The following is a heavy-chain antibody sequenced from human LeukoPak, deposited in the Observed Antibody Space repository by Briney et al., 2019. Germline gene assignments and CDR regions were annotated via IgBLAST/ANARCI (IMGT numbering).Heavy chain of an antibody. Sequence: SETLSLTCVVYGGSFSGYYWSWIRQPPGKGLEWIGEINHSGSTNYNPSLKSRVTISVDTSKNQFSLKLSSVTAADTAVYYCARGNGGPSQYWGQGTLVTVSS. CDR2: INHSGST. J-gene: IGHJ4*02. V-gene: IGHV4-34*01. D-gene: IGHD3-10*01. CDR1: GGSFSGYY. CDR3: ARGNGGPSQY.